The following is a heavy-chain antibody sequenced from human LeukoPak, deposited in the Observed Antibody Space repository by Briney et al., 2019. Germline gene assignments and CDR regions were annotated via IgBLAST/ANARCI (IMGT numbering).Heavy chain of an antibody. CDR3: ARHFRGVVSAQLDY. Sequence: SETLSLTCTVSGDSISNYYWSWIRQPPGKGLELIGYIHYSGNSDYNPSLKSRVTILIDTSKNQFSLILSSVTAADTAVYYCARHFRGVVSAQLDYWGQGTRVTVSS. CDR2: IHYSGNS. J-gene: IGHJ4*02. D-gene: IGHD3-10*01. V-gene: IGHV4-59*08. CDR1: GDSISNYY.